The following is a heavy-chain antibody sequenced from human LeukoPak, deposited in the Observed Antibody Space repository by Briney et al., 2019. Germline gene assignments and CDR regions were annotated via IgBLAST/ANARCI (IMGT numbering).Heavy chain of an antibody. CDR3: ARGGDGYNPRYYYYYGMDV. CDR2: IYYTGST. V-gene: IGHV4-39*01. J-gene: IGHJ6*02. D-gene: IGHD5-24*01. CDR1: GGSISSISYY. Sequence: PSETLSLTCTISGGSISSISYYWGWIRQPPGKGLEWIGSIYYTGSTYYNPSLKSRVTVSVDTSKNQFSLNLRSVTAADTAVYYCARGGDGYNPRYYYYYGMDVWGQGTTVTVSS.